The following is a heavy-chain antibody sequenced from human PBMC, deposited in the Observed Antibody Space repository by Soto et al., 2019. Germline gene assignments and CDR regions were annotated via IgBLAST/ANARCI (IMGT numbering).Heavy chain of an antibody. CDR1: GGTFSSYT. D-gene: IGHD3-10*01. CDR3: ARNYGSGSYRPGDYMDV. Sequence: GASVKVSCKASGGTFSSYTISWVRHAPGQGLEWMGRIIPFLGIANYAQKFQGRVTITADKSTSTAYMELSSLRSEDTAVYYCARNYGSGSYRPGDYMDVWGKGTTVTVSS. J-gene: IGHJ6*03. CDR2: IIPFLGIA. V-gene: IGHV1-69*02.